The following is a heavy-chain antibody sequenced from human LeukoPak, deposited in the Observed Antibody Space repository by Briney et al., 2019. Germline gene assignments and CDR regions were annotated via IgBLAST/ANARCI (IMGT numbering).Heavy chain of an antibody. CDR3: ARSQSYFGSGTYDYYYYYGMDV. CDR2: ISPNSGGT. J-gene: IGHJ6*02. Sequence: ASVKVSCKASGYTFTGYYIHWVRQAPGQGLEWMGWISPNSGGTNYAQKFQAWVTMTRDTSITTAYMELSRLRSDDTAVYYCARSQSYFGSGTYDYYYYYGMDVWGQGTTVTVSS. V-gene: IGHV1-2*04. CDR1: GYTFTGYY. D-gene: IGHD3-10*01.